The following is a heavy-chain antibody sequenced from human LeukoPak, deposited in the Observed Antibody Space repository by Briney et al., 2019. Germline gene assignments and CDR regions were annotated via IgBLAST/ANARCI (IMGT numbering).Heavy chain of an antibody. CDR3: AKLPLTIVGGKTNYFDF. CDR2: ISSSSSYI. V-gene: IGHV3-21*04. D-gene: IGHD1-26*01. Sequence: SGGSLSLSCAASGFPFSSYSMNWVRQAPGGALEWGSSISSSSSYIYYSDSVKGRFTISRDNAKTSLYLQMPSLRADDTAVYYCAKLPLTIVGGKTNYFDFWGQGTLVTVSS. J-gene: IGHJ4*02. CDR1: GFPFSSYS.